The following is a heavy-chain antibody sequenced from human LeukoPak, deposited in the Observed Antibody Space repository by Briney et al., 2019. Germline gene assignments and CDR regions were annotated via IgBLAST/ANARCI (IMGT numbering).Heavy chain of an antibody. Sequence: ASVKVSCKASGYTFTSYYMHWVRQAPGQGLEWMGIINPSGGSTSYAQKFQGRVTMTRDMSTSTVYMELSSLRSEDTAVYYCARDLRYSYGLKSMHYWGQGTLVTVSS. J-gene: IGHJ4*02. V-gene: IGHV1-46*01. D-gene: IGHD5-18*01. CDR1: GYTFTSYY. CDR3: ARDLRYSYGLKSMHY. CDR2: INPSGGST.